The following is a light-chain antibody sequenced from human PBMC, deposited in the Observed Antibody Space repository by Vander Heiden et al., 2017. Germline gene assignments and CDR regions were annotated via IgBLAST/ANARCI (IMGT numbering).Light chain of an antibody. J-gene: IGKJ4*01. V-gene: IGKV4-1*01. CDR1: QSVLYSSNNKNY. CDR2: WAS. CDR3: QQYYSTPLT. Sequence: IVLTPSPDSLAVSPGERATINCKSSQSVLYSSNNKNYLAWYQQKPGQPPKLLIYWASTRESGVPDRFSGSGSGTDFTLTISSLQAEDVAVYYCQQYYSTPLTFGGGTKVEIK.